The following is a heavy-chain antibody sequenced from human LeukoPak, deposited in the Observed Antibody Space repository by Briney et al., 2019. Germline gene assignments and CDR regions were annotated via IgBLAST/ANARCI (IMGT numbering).Heavy chain of an antibody. CDR3: ARDRHHRFGELFP. Sequence: PGGSLRLSCAASGFTFSDYYMSWIRQAPGKGLEWVSFISSSSSYTNYADSVQGRFTISRDNAKNSLYLQMNSLRAEDTAVYYCARDRHHRFGELFPWGQGTRVTVSS. CDR2: ISSSSSYT. CDR1: GFTFSDYY. J-gene: IGHJ4*02. V-gene: IGHV3-11*06. D-gene: IGHD3-10*01.